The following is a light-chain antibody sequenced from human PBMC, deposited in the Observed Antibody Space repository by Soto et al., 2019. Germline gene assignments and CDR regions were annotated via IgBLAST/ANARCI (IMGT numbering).Light chain of an antibody. CDR1: SSDVGSYNL. CDR3: CSYAGSVAYV. J-gene: IGLJ1*01. V-gene: IGLV2-23*02. Sequence: ALTQPASVSGSPGQSITISCTGTSSDVGSYNLVSWYQQHPGKAPKLMMYEVTKRPSGVSNRFSGSKSGNTASLTISGLQAEDEADYYCCSYAGSVAYVFGTGTKVTVL. CDR2: EVT.